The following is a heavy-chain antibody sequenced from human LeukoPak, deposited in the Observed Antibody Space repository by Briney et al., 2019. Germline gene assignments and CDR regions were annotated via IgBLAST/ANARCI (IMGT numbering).Heavy chain of an antibody. CDR2: ISYDGSNK. V-gene: IGHV3-30*18. CDR1: GFTFSSYG. CDR3: AKIPSATVVTSFGL. J-gene: IGHJ5*02. Sequence: GRSLRLSCAASGFTFSSYGMHWVRQAPGKGLEWVAVISYDGSNKYYADSVKGRFTISRDNSKNTPYLQMNSLRAEDTAVYYCAKIPSATVVTSFGLWGQGTLVTVSS. D-gene: IGHD4-23*01.